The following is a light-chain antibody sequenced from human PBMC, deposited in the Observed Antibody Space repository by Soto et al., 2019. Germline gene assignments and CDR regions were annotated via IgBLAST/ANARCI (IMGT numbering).Light chain of an antibody. CDR1: QSVSTW. V-gene: IGKV1-5*03. Sequence: DIQMTQSPSTLSASVGDRVTITCRASQSVSTWLAWYQQKPGEAPKLLIDKASTLESGVPSRFSGSGSGTEFTLTIIGLQPDDFASYNCQQYISYWTFGQGTTVEIK. CDR2: KAS. J-gene: IGKJ1*01. CDR3: QQYISYWT.